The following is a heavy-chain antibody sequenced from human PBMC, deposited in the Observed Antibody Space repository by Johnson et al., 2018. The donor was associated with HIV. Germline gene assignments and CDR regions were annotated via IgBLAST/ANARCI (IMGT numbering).Heavy chain of an antibody. CDR1: VFTFNSYG. CDR3: VKGIDSSSWYAFDI. CDR2: IWYDGSNK. V-gene: IGHV3-33*06. Sequence: QVQLVESGGGVVQPGRSLRLSCAASVFTFNSYGMHWVRQAPGKGLEWVAVIWYDGSNKYYADSVKGRFTISRDNSKNTLYLQMNSLRAEDTAVYYCVKGIDSSSWYAFDIWGQGTMVTVSS. D-gene: IGHD6-13*01. J-gene: IGHJ3*02.